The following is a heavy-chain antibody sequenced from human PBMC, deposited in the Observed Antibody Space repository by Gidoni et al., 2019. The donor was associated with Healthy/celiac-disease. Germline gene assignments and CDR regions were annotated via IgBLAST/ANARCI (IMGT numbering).Heavy chain of an antibody. CDR3: ARGPYYDRQLDAFDI. CDR1: GFTFDDYA. Sequence: EVQLVESGGGVVRPGGALRLSCAASGFTFDDYAMNWVRQAPGKGLGWVSAINWNGGSTVYADSVKGRFTISRDNAKNSLYLQMNSLRAEDTALYYCARGPYYDRQLDAFDIWGQGTMVTVSS. V-gene: IGHV3-20*04. CDR2: INWNGGST. J-gene: IGHJ3*02. D-gene: IGHD3-22*01.